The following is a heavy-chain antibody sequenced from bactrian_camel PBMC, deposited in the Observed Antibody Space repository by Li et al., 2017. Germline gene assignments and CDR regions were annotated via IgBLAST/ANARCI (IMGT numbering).Heavy chain of an antibody. D-gene: IGHD3*01. CDR2: IDIGGGTT. J-gene: IGHJ4*01. CDR3: ATRYGLGAKRGGYCYTGEHKY. Sequence: VQLVESGGGLVQTGGTLRLSCAASGFTFSSYWMYWVRQVPGKGLEWASFIDIGGGTTRYADSVKGRFTISRDNAKNTLYLQMNSLKSEDTALYYCATRYGLGAKRGGYCYTGEHKYWGQGTQVTV. V-gene: IGHV3S1*01. CDR1: GFTFSSYW.